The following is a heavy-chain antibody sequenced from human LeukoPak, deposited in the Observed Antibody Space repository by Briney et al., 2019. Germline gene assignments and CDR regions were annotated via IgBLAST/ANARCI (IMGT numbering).Heavy chain of an antibody. J-gene: IGHJ4*02. Sequence: SETLSLTCTVAGGSISRYYWSWIRQPPGKGLEWNGYIYHSGSPNYHRTLKTRATISVDTSKNQFSLRLRSVTAADTAVYFCARAPEIAAAHDYWGQGTLVTVFS. V-gene: IGHV4-59*01. CDR2: IYHSGSP. CDR1: GGSISRYY. D-gene: IGHD6-13*01. CDR3: ARAPEIAAAHDY.